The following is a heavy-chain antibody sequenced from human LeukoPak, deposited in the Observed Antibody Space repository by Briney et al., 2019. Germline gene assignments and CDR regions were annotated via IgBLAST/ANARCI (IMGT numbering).Heavy chain of an antibody. CDR1: GYTFTGYY. D-gene: IGHD3-10*01. Sequence: GASVKVSCKASGYTFTGYYMHWVRQAPGQGLEWMGWINPNSGGTNYAQKFQGRVTMTRDTSISTAYMELSRLRSDDTAVYYCARDRDLWFGEANHYYYYYYMDVWGKGTTVTISS. CDR3: ARDRDLWFGEANHYYYYYYMDV. J-gene: IGHJ6*03. V-gene: IGHV1-2*02. CDR2: INPNSGGT.